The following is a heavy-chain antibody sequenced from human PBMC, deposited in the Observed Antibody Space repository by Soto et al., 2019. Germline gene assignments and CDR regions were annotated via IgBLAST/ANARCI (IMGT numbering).Heavy chain of an antibody. CDR2: IIPILGIA. CDR3: ARDSSDIVVVVAAPDV. CDR1: GGTFSSYT. V-gene: IGHV1-69*04. Sequence: SVKVSCKASGGTFSSYTISWVRQAPGQGLEWMGRIIPILGIANYAQKFQGRVTITADKSTSTAYMELRSLRSDDTAVYYCARDSSDIVVVVAAPDVWGQGTTVTVSS. J-gene: IGHJ6*02. D-gene: IGHD2-15*01.